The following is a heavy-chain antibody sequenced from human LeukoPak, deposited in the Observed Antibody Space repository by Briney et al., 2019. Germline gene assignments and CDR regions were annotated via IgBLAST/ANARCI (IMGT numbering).Heavy chain of an antibody. Sequence: SETLSLTCTVSGASVSSYYWSWIRQPPGKGLEWIGSIYYGGSTYYNPSLKSRVTISVDTSKNQFSLKLSSVTAADTAVYYCARFRDGYNEYYFDYWGQGTLVTVSS. CDR1: GASVSSYY. CDR2: IYYGGST. V-gene: IGHV4-39*01. J-gene: IGHJ4*02. CDR3: ARFRDGYNEYYFDY. D-gene: IGHD5-24*01.